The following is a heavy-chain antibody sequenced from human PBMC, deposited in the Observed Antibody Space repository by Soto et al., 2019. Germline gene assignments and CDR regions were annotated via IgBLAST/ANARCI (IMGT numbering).Heavy chain of an antibody. CDR2: INTSGNT. V-gene: IGHV4-4*07. CDR1: GGSITSYR. J-gene: IGHJ4*02. D-gene: IGHD1-7*01. Sequence: PSETLSLTCKVSGGSITSYRWSWIRQSAGKGLEWIGRINTSGNTHYNPSLKSRVTVSIDTSQNQFFLTVTSVTAADSAVYYCARESGDNWDYEAYWGQGTPVTVPQ. CDR3: ARESGDNWDYEAY.